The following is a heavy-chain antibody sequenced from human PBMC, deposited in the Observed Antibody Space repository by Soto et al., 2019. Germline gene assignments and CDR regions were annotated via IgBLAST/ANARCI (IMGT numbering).Heavy chain of an antibody. J-gene: IGHJ5*02. CDR3: ARGIGQQLVNGQWFDP. V-gene: IGHV1-69*06. CDR1: GGTFSSYA. CDR2: IIPIFGTA. D-gene: IGHD6-13*01. Sequence: QVQLVQSGAEVKKPGSSVKVSCKASGGTFSSYAISWVRQAPGQGLEWMGGIIPIFGTANYAQKFQGRVTISADKSTSTAYMELSSLRSEDTAVYYCARGIGQQLVNGQWFDPWGQGTLVTVSS.